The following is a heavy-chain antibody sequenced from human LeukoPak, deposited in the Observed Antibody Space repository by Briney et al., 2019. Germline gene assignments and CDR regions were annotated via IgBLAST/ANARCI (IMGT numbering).Heavy chain of an antibody. Sequence: SETLSLTCAVSGVSFDDYYWAWVRQTPGKGLEGMGEINHSGYTNDSPSLKSRVTLSIDTSRKQFSLNLRSVTVADAGTYYCTRMTTGHDYWGQGTLVTVSS. CDR1: GVSFDDYY. D-gene: IGHD4-17*01. CDR2: INHSGYT. CDR3: TRMTTGHDY. J-gene: IGHJ4*02. V-gene: IGHV4-34*01.